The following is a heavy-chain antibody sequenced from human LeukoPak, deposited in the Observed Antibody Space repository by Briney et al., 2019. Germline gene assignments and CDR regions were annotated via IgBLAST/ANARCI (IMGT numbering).Heavy chain of an antibody. D-gene: IGHD5-18*01. CDR1: GGSISSYY. V-gene: IGHV4-59*01. CDR3: ARVRGYSYGSDAFDI. Sequence: SETLSLTCTVSGGSISSYYWSWIRQPPGKGLEWIGYIYYSGSTNYNPSLKSRVTISVDTSKNQLSLKLSSVTAADTAVFYCARVRGYSYGSDAFDIWGQGTVVTVSS. J-gene: IGHJ3*02. CDR2: IYYSGST.